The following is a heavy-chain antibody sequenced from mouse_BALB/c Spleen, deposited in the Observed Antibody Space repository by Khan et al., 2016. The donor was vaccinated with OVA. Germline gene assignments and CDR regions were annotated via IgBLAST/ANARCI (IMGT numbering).Heavy chain of an antibody. CDR2: ISRAGDYT. D-gene: IGHD4-1*01. Sequence: EVELVESGGDLVKPGGSLKLSCATSGFTFSSYSMSWVRQTPDKRLEWVTTISRAGDYTYYPDSVRGRFTISRDNAKNSLYLQMSSLKSEDTAMYYGASHLSGSFAYWGQGTLVTVSA. CDR3: ASHLSGSFAY. V-gene: IGHV5-6*01. J-gene: IGHJ3*01. CDR1: GFTFSSYS.